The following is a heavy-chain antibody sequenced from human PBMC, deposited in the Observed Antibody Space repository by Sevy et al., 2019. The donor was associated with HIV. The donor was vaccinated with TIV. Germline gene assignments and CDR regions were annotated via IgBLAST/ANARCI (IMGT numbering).Heavy chain of an antibody. CDR3: AKGAYGDYLQLFDY. J-gene: IGHJ4*02. CDR2: ISYDGSNK. D-gene: IGHD4-17*01. V-gene: IGHV3-30*18. CDR1: GFTFSSYG. Sequence: GRSLRLSCAASGFTFSSYGMHWVRQAPGKGLEWVAVISYDGSNKYYADSVKGRFTISRDNSKNTLYLQMNSLRAEDTAVYYCAKGAYGDYLQLFDYWGQGTLVTVSS.